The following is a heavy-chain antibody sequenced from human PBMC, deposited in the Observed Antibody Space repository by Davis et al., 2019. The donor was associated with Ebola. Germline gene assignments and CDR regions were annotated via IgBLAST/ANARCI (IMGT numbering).Heavy chain of an antibody. J-gene: IGHJ6*02. CDR1: GYTYSSYW. Sequence: PGGSLRLSCKSSGYTYSSYWIGWVRQRPGKGLEWMGIIYPGDSDTRYSPSFQGQVTISADKSISTAYLQWSSLKASDTAMYYCARSYSGYDQSYYGMDVWGQGTTVTVSS. CDR2: IYPGDSDT. D-gene: IGHD5-12*01. CDR3: ARSYSGYDQSYYGMDV. V-gene: IGHV5-51*01.